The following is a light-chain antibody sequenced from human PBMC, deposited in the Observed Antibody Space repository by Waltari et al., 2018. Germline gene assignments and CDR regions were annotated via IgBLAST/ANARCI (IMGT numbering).Light chain of an antibody. CDR2: WAS. J-gene: IGKJ4*01. CDR3: QQYYSLPLT. V-gene: IGKV4-1*01. Sequence: DIVLTQSPDSLALLLGERATINCKSRQSLLSRSNNKNYLAWYRQKPGQPPKLLIYWASTRESGVPDRFSGSGSGADFTLTISSLQAEDVAVYYCQQYYSLPLTFGGGTKVEI. CDR1: QSLLSRSNNKNY.